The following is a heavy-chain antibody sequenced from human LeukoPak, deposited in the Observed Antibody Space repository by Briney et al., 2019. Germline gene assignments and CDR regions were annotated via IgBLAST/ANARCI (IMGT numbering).Heavy chain of an antibody. CDR1: GYTFSSYD. Sequence: GGALRLSCAASGYTFSSYDMTWVRQAPGRGLEWVSSISPSGDDTNYGESVKGRFTISSDNSKNTVYLQMNSMRVDDTAVYYCARVAGWHWFDPWGQGTLVTVSS. CDR3: ARVAGWHWFDP. V-gene: IGHV3-23*01. J-gene: IGHJ5*02. D-gene: IGHD6-19*01. CDR2: ISPSGDDT.